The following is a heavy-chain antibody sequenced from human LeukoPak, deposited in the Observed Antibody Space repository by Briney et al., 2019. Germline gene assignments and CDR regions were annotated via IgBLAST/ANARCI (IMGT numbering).Heavy chain of an antibody. Sequence: PSETLSLTCTVSGGTMTNYYWSWIRQPAGKELEWIGRIYSSGSTNYNPSLKSRVTISVDTSKNQFSLNLTSVTVADMAIYFCARVGVVESSGYHDYYFDFWGQGALVTVSS. V-gene: IGHV4-4*07. CDR3: ARVGVVESSGYHDYYFDF. D-gene: IGHD3-22*01. J-gene: IGHJ4*02. CDR2: IYSSGST. CDR1: GGTMTNYY.